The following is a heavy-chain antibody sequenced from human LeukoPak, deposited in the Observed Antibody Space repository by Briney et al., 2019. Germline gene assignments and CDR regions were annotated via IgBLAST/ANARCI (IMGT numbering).Heavy chain of an antibody. J-gene: IGHJ6*02. Sequence: ASVKVSCKASGYTFTSYDINWVRQATGEGREWMGWMNPNSGNTGYAQKFQGRVTMTRNTSISTAYMELSSLRSEDTAVYYCARVGSYYGMDVWGQGTTVTVSS. CDR3: ARVGSYYGMDV. D-gene: IGHD2-15*01. CDR1: GYTFTSYD. CDR2: MNPNSGNT. V-gene: IGHV1-8*01.